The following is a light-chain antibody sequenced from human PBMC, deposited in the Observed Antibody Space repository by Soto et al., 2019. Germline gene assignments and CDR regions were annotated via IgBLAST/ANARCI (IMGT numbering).Light chain of an antibody. CDR3: QQRSNWPWT. V-gene: IGKV3-11*01. CDR2: DAS. CDR1: QSVSSY. J-gene: IGKJ1*01. Sequence: ETVLTQAPATLSLSPGERATLSCRASQSVSSYLAWYQQKPGQAPRLLIYDASNRATGIPARFSGSGSGTDFTLTISSLEPEEFAVYYCQQRSNWPWTFGQGTKVEI.